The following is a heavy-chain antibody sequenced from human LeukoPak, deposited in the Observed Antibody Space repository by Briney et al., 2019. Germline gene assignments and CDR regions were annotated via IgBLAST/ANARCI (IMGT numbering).Heavy chain of an antibody. CDR1: GFTFSNYG. J-gene: IGHJ4*02. D-gene: IGHD6-25*01. V-gene: IGHV1-18*01. CDR2: ISAYTGST. CDR3: ARDLRAAPPYSDF. Sequence: ASVKVSCKASGFTFSNYGFSWMRQAPGPGLEWMGWISAYTGSTKSSQKFQGRVTMTTDTSTSTVYMKLRNLRSDDTAVYFCARDLRAAPPYSDFWGQGTLVTVSS.